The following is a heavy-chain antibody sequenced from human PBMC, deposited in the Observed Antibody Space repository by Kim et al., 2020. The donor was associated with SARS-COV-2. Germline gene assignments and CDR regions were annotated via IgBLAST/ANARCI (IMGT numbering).Heavy chain of an antibody. D-gene: IGHD3-9*01. Sequence: GGSLRLSCAASGFTFSSYSMNWVRQAPGKGLEWVSSISSSSSYIYYADSVKGRFTISRDNAKNSLYLQMNSLRAEDTAVYYCARESYDILTGYYYYGMDVWGQGTTVTVSS. J-gene: IGHJ6*02. CDR1: GFTFSSYS. CDR2: ISSSSSYI. CDR3: ARESYDILTGYYYYGMDV. V-gene: IGHV3-21*01.